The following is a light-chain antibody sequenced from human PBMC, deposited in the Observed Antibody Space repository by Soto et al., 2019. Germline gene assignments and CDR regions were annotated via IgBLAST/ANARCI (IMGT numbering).Light chain of an antibody. CDR3: LQDYNYPLT. CDR2: DAS. V-gene: IGKV3-11*01. J-gene: IGKJ4*01. CDR1: QSVSSY. Sequence: EIVLTQSQATLSLSPGERATLSCRASQSVSSYFAWYQQKPGQAPRLLIYDASSLQSGVPSRFSGSGSGTDFTLTISSLQPEDFATYYCLQDYNYPLTFGGGTKVDIK.